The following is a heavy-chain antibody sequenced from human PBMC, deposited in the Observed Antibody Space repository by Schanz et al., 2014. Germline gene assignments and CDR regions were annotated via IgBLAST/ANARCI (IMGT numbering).Heavy chain of an antibody. CDR1: GFAFRSYA. V-gene: IGHV3-30-3*01. CDR3: VRDAYEFNRSYAEGLDV. D-gene: IGHD1-26*01. CDR2: ISPDGNNK. Sequence: QAQLVESGGGVVQPGRSLRLSCAASGFAFRSYAMHWVRQAPGKGLEWAALISPDGNNKHYEDSVEGRCTITRDNSKSTHLLQMKWMTVEDAGSYYCVRDAYEFNRSYAEGLDVWGKGTTVTVSS. J-gene: IGHJ6*04.